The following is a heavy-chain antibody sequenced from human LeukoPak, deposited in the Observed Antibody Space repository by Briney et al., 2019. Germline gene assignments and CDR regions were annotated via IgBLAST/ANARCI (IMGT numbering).Heavy chain of an antibody. CDR1: GFTFSSYA. V-gene: IGHV3-23*01. CDR2: ISGGAGST. D-gene: IGHD1-26*01. CDR3: AKRAGLVGSTNYYYYYMDV. Sequence: GGSLRLSCAASGFTFSSYAMSWVRQAPGKGLEWVSVISGGAGSTYYADSVKGRFTISRDNSKNTLYLQMNSLRAEDTAVYYCAKRAGLVGSTNYYYYYMDVWGKGTTVTVSS. J-gene: IGHJ6*03.